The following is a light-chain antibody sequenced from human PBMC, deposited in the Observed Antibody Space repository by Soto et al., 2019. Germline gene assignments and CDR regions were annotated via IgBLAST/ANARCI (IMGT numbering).Light chain of an antibody. Sequence: DIQMTQSPSSLSASVGDRVSVTCRASQSIATFLNWYQQKPGKAPQLLISAASTLQRGVPSRFSGSGSGTEFTLTITSLQPEDFAIYYCQQTYTTPRTFGQGTKVDI. CDR1: QSIATF. V-gene: IGKV1-39*01. CDR2: AAS. J-gene: IGKJ1*01. CDR3: QQTYTTPRT.